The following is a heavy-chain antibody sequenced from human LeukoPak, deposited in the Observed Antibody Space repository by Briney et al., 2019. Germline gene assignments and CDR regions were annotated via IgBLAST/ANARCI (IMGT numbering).Heavy chain of an antibody. CDR1: GFTFSRYW. D-gene: IGHD3-22*01. CDR2: INGDGRNI. CDR3: ANSYYYDSSGYLDAFDI. Sequence: GGSLRLSRVASGFTFSRYWMHWVRQDPRKGLVWVSRINGDGRNINYADSVKGRFTISRDNSKSTLYLQMNSLRAEDTAVYYCANSYYYDSSGYLDAFDIWGQGTMVTVSS. V-gene: IGHV3-74*01. J-gene: IGHJ3*02.